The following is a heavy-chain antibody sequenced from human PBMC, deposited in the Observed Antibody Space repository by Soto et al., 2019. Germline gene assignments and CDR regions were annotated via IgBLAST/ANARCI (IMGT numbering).Heavy chain of an antibody. CDR2: SIPIFGTP. Sequence: QVQLVQSGAEVKKPGSSVKVSCKASGGKASGGTFSNYSINWVRQAPGQGLEWMGGSIPIFGTPNYAQKFQGRVTITADKFTSTAYMELSSRRSEDTAVYYCARDPDYGGNSGLGLVDYWGQGTLVTVSS. J-gene: IGHJ4*02. V-gene: IGHV1-69*06. CDR3: ARDPDYGGNSGLGLVDY. D-gene: IGHD4-17*01. CDR1: GGTFSNYS.